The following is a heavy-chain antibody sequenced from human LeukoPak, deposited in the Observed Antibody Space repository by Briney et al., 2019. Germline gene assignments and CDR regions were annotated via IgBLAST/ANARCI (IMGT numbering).Heavy chain of an antibody. CDR3: ARGLTYYFDSSGYYVTDAFDI. CDR2: ISDSGST. J-gene: IGHJ3*02. D-gene: IGHD3-22*01. Sequence: SETLSLTCTVSGGSISSYYWSWIRQPPGKGLEWIGYISDSGSTNYNPSLKSRVTISVDTSKNQFSLKLTSVTAADTAVYYCARGLTYYFDSSGYYVTDAFDIWGQGTMVTVSA. V-gene: IGHV4-59*01. CDR1: GGSISSYY.